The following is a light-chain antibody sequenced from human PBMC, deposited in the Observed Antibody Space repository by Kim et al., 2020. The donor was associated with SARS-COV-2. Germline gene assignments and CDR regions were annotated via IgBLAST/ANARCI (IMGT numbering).Light chain of an antibody. CDR3: QSYNRDNVL. CDR1: SGSIDDNY. CDR2: EDD. Sequence: NFMLTQPHSVSESPVKTVTISCTRSSGSIDDNYVQWYQQRPGGVPTTVIYEDDQRPSGVSDRFSGSIDNSSNSASLTISGLRTEDEADYYCQSYNRDNVLFGGGTQLTVL. V-gene: IGLV6-57*04. J-gene: IGLJ2*01.